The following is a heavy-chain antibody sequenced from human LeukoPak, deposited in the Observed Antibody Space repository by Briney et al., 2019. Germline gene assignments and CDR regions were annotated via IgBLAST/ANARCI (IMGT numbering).Heavy chain of an antibody. V-gene: IGHV4-39*01. CDR1: GGSISISSDY. J-gene: IGHJ4*02. D-gene: IGHD2/OR15-2a*01. CDR3: ARRLSTRSYYLDD. Sequence: SETLSLTCTVSGGSISISSDYWGWVRQPPGKGLEWIGDIYYSGTTNYNPSLKIRVTMSVDTSKNQFSLKLNAATAADTAVYYCARRLSTRSYYLDDWGQGTLVTVSS. CDR2: IYYSGTT.